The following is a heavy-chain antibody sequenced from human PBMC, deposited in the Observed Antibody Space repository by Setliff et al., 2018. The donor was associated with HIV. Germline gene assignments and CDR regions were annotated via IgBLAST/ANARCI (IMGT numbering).Heavy chain of an antibody. D-gene: IGHD5-18*01. CDR3: ARVPRQLLKGAAAYFDY. Sequence: SETLSLTCTVSGHSITSGRYFWSWIRQRPGKGLEWLGYIYSTGSTYYNPSLTSRVSISVDTSKNQFSLRLSSVTAADTAVYYCARVPRQLLKGAAAYFDYWGQGTLVTV. CDR1: GHSITSGRYF. J-gene: IGHJ4*02. CDR2: IYSTGST. V-gene: IGHV4-30-4*02.